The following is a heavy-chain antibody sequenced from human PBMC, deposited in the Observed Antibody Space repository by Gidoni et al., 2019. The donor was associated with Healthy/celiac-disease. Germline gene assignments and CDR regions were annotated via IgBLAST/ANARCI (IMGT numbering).Heavy chain of an antibody. CDR2: ISWNSGSI. CDR3: AKDIRGYYGSGSYYY. D-gene: IGHD3-10*01. J-gene: IGHJ4*02. Sequence: VRQAPGKGLEWVSGISWNSGSIGYADSVKGRFTISRDNAKNSLYLQMNSLRAEDTALYYCAKDIRGYYGSGSYYYWGQGTLVTVSS. V-gene: IGHV3-9*01.